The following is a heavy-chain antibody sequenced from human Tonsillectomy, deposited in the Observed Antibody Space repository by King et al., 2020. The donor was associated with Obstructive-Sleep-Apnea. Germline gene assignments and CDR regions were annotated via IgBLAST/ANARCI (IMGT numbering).Heavy chain of an antibody. J-gene: IGHJ4*01. CDR1: GYSFTSYW. V-gene: IGHV5-51*01. CDR2: IYPGDSDT. D-gene: IGHD3-10*01. Sequence: VQLVQSGAEVKKPGESLKISCKGSGYSFTSYWIGWVRQMPGKGLEWMGIIYPGDSDTRYSPSFQGQVTISADKSISTAYLQWSSLKASDTAMYYCARQGSAEGTMVRGVIHREWDYWGQEPWSPSPQ. CDR3: ARQGSAEGTMVRGVIHREWDY.